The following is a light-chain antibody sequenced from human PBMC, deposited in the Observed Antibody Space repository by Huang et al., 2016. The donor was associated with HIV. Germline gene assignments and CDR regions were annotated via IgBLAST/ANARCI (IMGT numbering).Light chain of an antibody. J-gene: IGKJ5*01. Sequence: EIVLTQSPATLSLSPGERATLSCRASQSVTTLLAWFHQKPGQAPRLLIYDASNRATGVPARFSGSGSGTDFTLTISSLEPEDFAVYYCQQRYNWPPITFGQGTRLEIK. CDR1: QSVTTL. V-gene: IGKV3-11*01. CDR3: QQRYNWPPIT. CDR2: DAS.